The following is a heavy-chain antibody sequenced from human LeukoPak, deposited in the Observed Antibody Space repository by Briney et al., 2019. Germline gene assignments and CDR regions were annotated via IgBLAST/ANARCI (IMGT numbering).Heavy chain of an antibody. CDR2: IYPSGDST. D-gene: IGHD6-19*01. V-gene: IGHV3-23*01. Sequence: GGSLRLSCAASGFTFSTYSMTWVRQGPGKGLEWVSSIYPSGDSTFYADSVKGRFTISRDNSKNTLYLQMSSLRTEDTAIYSCAKDVVPDSGWDLDYWGQGTLVTVSS. CDR1: GFTFSTYS. J-gene: IGHJ4*02. CDR3: AKDVVPDSGWDLDY.